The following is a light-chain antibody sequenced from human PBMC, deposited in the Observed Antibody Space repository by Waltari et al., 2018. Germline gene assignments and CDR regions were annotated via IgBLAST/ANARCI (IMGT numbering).Light chain of an antibody. J-gene: IGLJ2*01. CDR2: EGS. V-gene: IGLV2-23*01. CDR3: CSYAGSSTHVV. CDR1: SSDVASYNL. Sequence: SALTQPASVSGSPGQSITLSCTGTSSDVASYNLVSWYQQHPGKAPKLMIYEGSKRPSGVSNRFSGSKSGNTASLTISGLQAEDEADYYCCSYAGSSTHVVFGGGTKLTVL.